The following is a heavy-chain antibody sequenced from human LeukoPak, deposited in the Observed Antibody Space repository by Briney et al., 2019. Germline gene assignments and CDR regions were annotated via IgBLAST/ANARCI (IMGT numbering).Heavy chain of an antibody. D-gene: IGHD6-6*01. CDR3: ARQAGSSSFDY. CDR1: GYSISSGYY. CDR2: IYHSGST. J-gene: IGHJ4*02. V-gene: IGHV4-38-2*01. Sequence: SETLSLTCAVSGYSISSGYYWGWIRQPPGEGLEWIGSIYHSGSTYYNPSLKSRVTISVDTSKNQFSLKLSSVTAADTAVYYCARQAGSSSFDYWGQGTLVTVSS.